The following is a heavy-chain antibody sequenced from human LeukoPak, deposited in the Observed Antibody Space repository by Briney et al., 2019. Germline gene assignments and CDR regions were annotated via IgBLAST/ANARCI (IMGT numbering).Heavy chain of an antibody. CDR2: IYPGDSDT. D-gene: IGHD1-26*01. V-gene: IGHV5-51*01. J-gene: IGHJ6*02. Sequence: GESLKISCKGSGYSFTSYWIGWVRPMPGKGLEWMGIIYPGDSDTRYSPSFQGQVTISADKSISTAYLQWSSLKASDTAMYYCARLSGSYYSYYYYGMDVWGQGTTVTVSS. CDR3: ARLSGSYYSYYYYGMDV. CDR1: GYSFTSYW.